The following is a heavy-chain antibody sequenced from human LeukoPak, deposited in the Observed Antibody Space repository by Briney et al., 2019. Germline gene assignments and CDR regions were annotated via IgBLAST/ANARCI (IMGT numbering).Heavy chain of an antibody. V-gene: IGHV3-30*02. Sequence: GGSLRLSCAASGFTFSSYGMHWVRQAPGKGLEWVAFIRYDGSNKYYADSVKGRFTISRDNSKNTLYLQMNSLRAEDTAVYYCAKDLDWYGSGSYFPHDAFDIWGQGTMVTVSS. CDR3: AKDLDWYGSGSYFPHDAFDI. J-gene: IGHJ3*02. CDR1: GFTFSSYG. D-gene: IGHD3-10*01. CDR2: IRYDGSNK.